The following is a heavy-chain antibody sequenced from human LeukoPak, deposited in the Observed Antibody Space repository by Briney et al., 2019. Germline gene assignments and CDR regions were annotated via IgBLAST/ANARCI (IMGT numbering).Heavy chain of an antibody. J-gene: IGHJ4*02. CDR3: ARELAYCGGDCYYAIGY. CDR1: GYTFTSYY. CDR2: INPSGGST. D-gene: IGHD2-21*02. Sequence: GASVKVSCKASGYTFTSYYIHWVRQAPGQGLEWMGRINPSGGSTSYAQKFQGRVTMTRDTSTSTVYMELSSLRSEDTAVYYCARELAYCGGDCYYAIGYWGQGTLVTVSS. V-gene: IGHV1-46*01.